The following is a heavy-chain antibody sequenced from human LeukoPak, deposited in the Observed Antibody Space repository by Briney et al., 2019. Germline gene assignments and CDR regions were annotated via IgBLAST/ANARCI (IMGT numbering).Heavy chain of an antibody. CDR2: ISYDGSNK. J-gene: IGHJ3*01. CDR3: ARAMGYCSGGTCYTSLAFDV. Sequence: GGSLRLSCAASGFTFSSYGMHWVRQAPGKGLEWVAVISYDGSNKYYADSVKGRFTISRDNSKNTLYLQMNSLRAEDTAVYYCARAMGYCSGGTCYTSLAFDVWGQGTMVTVSS. D-gene: IGHD2-15*01. CDR1: GFTFSSYG. V-gene: IGHV3-30*03.